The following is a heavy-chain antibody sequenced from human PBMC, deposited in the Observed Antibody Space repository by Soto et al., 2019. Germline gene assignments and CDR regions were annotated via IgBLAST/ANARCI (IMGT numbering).Heavy chain of an antibody. CDR3: ARVTGAKTPYYYYGMDV. Sequence: ASVKVSCKAYGYTFTSYGISWVRQAPGQGLEWMGWISAYNGNTNYAQKLQGRVTMTTDTSTSTAYMELRSLRSDDTAVYYCARVTGAKTPYYYYGMDVWGQGATVTVSS. D-gene: IGHD1-26*01. V-gene: IGHV1-18*01. J-gene: IGHJ6*02. CDR2: ISAYNGNT. CDR1: GYTFTSYG.